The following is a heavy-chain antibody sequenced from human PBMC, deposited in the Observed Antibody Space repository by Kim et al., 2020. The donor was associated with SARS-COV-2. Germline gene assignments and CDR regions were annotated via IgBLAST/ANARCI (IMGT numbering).Heavy chain of an antibody. CDR3: ARDPTGPIAAAGPDY. D-gene: IGHD6-13*01. J-gene: IGHJ4*02. V-gene: IGHV1-46*01. Sequence: QKFQGRVTMTRDTSTSTVYMELSSLRSEDTAVYYCARDPTGPIAAAGPDYWGQGTLVTVSS.